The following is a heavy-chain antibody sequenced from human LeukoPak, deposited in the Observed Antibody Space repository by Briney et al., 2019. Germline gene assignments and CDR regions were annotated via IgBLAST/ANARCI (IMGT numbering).Heavy chain of an antibody. V-gene: IGHV1-2*02. D-gene: IGHD3-10*01. CDR2: INPNSGGT. Sequence: ASVKVSCKASGYTFADYYFNWVRQAPGQGLEWMGWINPNSGGTHYAQNFQDRVTMTRDTSINTAYMELSRLTSDDTAVYYCASLGDFFGSGSYAPFDYWGQGSLVTVSS. J-gene: IGHJ4*02. CDR3: ASLGDFFGSGSYAPFDY. CDR1: GYTFADYY.